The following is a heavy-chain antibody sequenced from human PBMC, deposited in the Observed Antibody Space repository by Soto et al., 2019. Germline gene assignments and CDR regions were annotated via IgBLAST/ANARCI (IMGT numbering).Heavy chain of an antibody. V-gene: IGHV3-21*06. CDR1: GFTFTRYG. Sequence: GGSLRLSCAASGFTFTRYGMNWVRQAPGKGLEWVSSISSTTNYIYYGDSMKGRFTISRDNAKNSLYLEMNSLRAEDTAVYYCARESEDLTSNFDYWGQGTLVTV. J-gene: IGHJ4*02. CDR3: ARESEDLTSNFDY. CDR2: ISSTTNYI.